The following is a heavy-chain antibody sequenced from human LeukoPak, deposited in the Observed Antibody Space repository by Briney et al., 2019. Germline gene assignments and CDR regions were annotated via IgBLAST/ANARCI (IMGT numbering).Heavy chain of an antibody. CDR2: IFYSGST. CDR3: ARRVVDSSWRDY. Sequence: PSGTLSLTCTVSGGSISSSSYYWGWIRQPPGKGLEWIANIFYSGSTNYNPSLKSRVTMSVDTSKNQFSLKLSSVTAADTAVYHCARRVVDSSWRDYWGQGTLVTVSS. D-gene: IGHD6-13*01. CDR1: GGSISSSSYY. J-gene: IGHJ4*02. V-gene: IGHV4-39*01.